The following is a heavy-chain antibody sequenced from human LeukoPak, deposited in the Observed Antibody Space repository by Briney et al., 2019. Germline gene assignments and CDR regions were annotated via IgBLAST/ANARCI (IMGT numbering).Heavy chain of an antibody. V-gene: IGHV1-69*05. J-gene: IGHJ5*02. Sequence: SVKASCKASGGTFSSYAISWVRQAPGQGLEWMGGIIPIFGTANYAQKFQGRVTITTDESTSTAYMELSSLRSEDTAVYYCARSPIVVVPAAISWFDPWGQGTLVTVSS. CDR3: ARSPIVVVPAAISWFDP. CDR2: IIPIFGTA. CDR1: GGTFSSYA. D-gene: IGHD2-2*02.